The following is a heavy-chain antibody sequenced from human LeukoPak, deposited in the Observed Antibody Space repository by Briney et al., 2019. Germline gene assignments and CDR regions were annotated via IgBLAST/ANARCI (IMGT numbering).Heavy chain of an antibody. Sequence: ASVKVSCKASGYTFTGYYMHWVRQAPGQGLEWMGWINPNSGGTNYAQKFQGRVTMTTDTSTSTAYMELRSLRSDDTAVYYCARVYIAAAVPNDYWGQGTLVTVSS. CDR3: ARVYIAAAVPNDY. CDR2: INPNSGGT. D-gene: IGHD6-13*01. CDR1: GYTFTGYY. V-gene: IGHV1-2*02. J-gene: IGHJ4*02.